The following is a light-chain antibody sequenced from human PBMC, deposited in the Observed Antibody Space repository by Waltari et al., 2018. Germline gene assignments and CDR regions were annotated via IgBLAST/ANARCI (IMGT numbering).Light chain of an antibody. CDR2: GAS. Sequence: DIVLTQSPDSLAVSLGERATINCKSSQSLLYSSVNKNCLAWYQQKAGQPPKLLIYGASTREPGDPDQFSGSGSGTDFTLTISSLQAEDVAVYYCQQYCSSPLTFGGGTKVEIK. V-gene: IGKV4-1*01. CDR3: QQYCSSPLT. CDR1: QSLLYSSVNKNC. J-gene: IGKJ4*01.